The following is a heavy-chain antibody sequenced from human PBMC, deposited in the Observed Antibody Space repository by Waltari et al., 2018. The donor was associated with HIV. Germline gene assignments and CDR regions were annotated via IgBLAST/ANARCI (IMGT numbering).Heavy chain of an antibody. CDR3: ARDLIPESDLITMVRGVMNY. CDR2: ISSSGSTI. Sequence: EVQLVESGGGLVQPGGSLRLSCAASGFTFSSYEMNWVRQAPGKGLEWVSYISSSGSTIYYADSVKGRFTISRDNAKNSLYLQMNSLRAEDTAFYYCARDLIPESDLITMVRGVMNYWGQGTLVTVSS. CDR1: GFTFSSYE. D-gene: IGHD3-10*01. J-gene: IGHJ4*02. V-gene: IGHV3-48*03.